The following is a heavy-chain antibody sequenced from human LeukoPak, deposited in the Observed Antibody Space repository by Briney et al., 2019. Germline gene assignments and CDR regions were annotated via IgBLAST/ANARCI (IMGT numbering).Heavy chain of an antibody. D-gene: IGHD3-22*01. J-gene: IGHJ4*02. CDR2: ISGSGGST. CDR1: GFTFSSYA. V-gene: IGHV3-23*01. CDR3: AKAYGSNGYYQLPIDF. Sequence: PGGSLRLSCAASGFTFSSYAMSWVRQAPGKGLEWVSAISGSGGSTYYADSVKGRLTISRDNSKNTLYLQLNNLRAEDTAVYYCAKAYGSNGYYQLPIDFWGQGTLVTVSS.